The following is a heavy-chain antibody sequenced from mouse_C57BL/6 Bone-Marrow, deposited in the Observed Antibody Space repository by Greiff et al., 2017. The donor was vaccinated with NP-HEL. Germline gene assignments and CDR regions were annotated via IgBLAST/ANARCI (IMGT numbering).Heavy chain of an antibody. V-gene: IGHV14-1*01. CDR1: GFNIKDYY. J-gene: IGHJ3*01. Sequence: VQLQQSGAELVRPGASVKLSCTASGFNIKDYYMHWVKQRPEQGLEWIGRIDPEDGDTEYAPKFQGKATMTADTSSNTAYLQLSSLTSEDTAVYYCTGIYYDYDGGFAYWGQGTLVTVSA. CDR3: TGIYYDYDGGFAY. D-gene: IGHD2-4*01. CDR2: IDPEDGDT.